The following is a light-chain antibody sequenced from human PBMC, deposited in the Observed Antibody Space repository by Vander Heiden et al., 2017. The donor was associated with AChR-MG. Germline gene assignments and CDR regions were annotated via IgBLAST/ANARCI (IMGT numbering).Light chain of an antibody. CDR1: QSVSSN. CDR3: QQYNNWPPGT. CDR2: GPS. J-gene: IGKJ1*01. V-gene: IGKV3-15*01. Sequence: EIVMPQSPATLSVSPGERATLPCRACQSVSSNLTWYQHKPGQAPRLLIFGPSTRATGIPDRFSGSGSETDFTLTISSLQSEDFAVYYCQQYNNWPPGTFGQGTKVEFK.